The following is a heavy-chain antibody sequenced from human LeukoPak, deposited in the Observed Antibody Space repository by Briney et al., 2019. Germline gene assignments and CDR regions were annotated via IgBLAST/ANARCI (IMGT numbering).Heavy chain of an antibody. CDR1: GYTFTSYA. CDR3: ARSFPYNWNNGWFDP. CDR2: INAGNGNT. J-gene: IGHJ5*02. V-gene: IGHV1-3*03. D-gene: IGHD1-20*01. Sequence: ASVKVSCKASGYTFTSYAMHWVRQAPGQRLEWMGWINAGNGNTKYSQEFQGRVTITRDTSASTAYMELSSLRSEDMAVCYCARSFPYNWNNGWFDPWGQGTLVTVSS.